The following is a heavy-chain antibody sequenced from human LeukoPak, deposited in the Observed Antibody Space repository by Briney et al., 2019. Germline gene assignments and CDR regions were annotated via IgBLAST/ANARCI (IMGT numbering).Heavy chain of an antibody. J-gene: IGHJ5*02. D-gene: IGHD5-12*01. V-gene: IGHV3-23*01. CDR3: AKDPGLRISRGNWFDP. CDR2: ISGSGGST. Sequence: GGSLRLSCAASGFTFSSYAMSWVRQAPGKGLEWVSAISGSGGSTYYADSVKGRFTISRDNSKNTLYLQMNSLRAEDTAVYYCAKDPGLRISRGNWFDPWGQGTLVTVSS. CDR1: GFTFSSYA.